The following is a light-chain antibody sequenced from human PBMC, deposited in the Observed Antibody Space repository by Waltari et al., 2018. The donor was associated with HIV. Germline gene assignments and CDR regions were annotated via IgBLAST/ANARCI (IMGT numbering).Light chain of an antibody. Sequence: DIVMTQSPDSLPVSLGERATINCQSSQSVLYISNNQNYLAWYQQKPGQPPKLLMYWASTRESGVPDRFSGSGSGTDFTLTISSLQAEDVAVYYCQQYFVTPFTFGGGTKIQIK. CDR2: WAS. J-gene: IGKJ4*01. CDR3: QQYFVTPFT. V-gene: IGKV4-1*01. CDR1: QSVLYISNNQNY.